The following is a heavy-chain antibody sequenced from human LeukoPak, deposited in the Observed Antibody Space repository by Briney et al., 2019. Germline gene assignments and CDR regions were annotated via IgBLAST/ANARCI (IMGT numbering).Heavy chain of an antibody. CDR2: IKSKTDGGTT. D-gene: IGHD1-26*01. V-gene: IGHV3-15*01. CDR1: GFTFSNAW. J-gene: IGHJ4*02. CDR3: TRDSGATSNSDFDY. Sequence: GGSLRLSCAASGFTFSNAWMCWVRQAPGKGLEWVGRIKSKTDGGTTDYAAPVKGRLTISRDDSKNTLYLQMYSLKTEDTAVYYCTRDSGATSNSDFDYWGQGTLVTVSS.